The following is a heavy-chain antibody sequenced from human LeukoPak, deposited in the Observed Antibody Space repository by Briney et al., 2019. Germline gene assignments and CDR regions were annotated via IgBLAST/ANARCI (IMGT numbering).Heavy chain of an antibody. Sequence: GGSLRLSCAVSGFTFDGYTMHWVRQAPGKGLEWVSLISWDGGSTYYADSVKGRFTISRDNSKNSLYLQMNSLRTEDTALYYCAKGDYYDSSGFRAFDIWGQGTMVTVSS. V-gene: IGHV3-43*01. CDR1: GFTFDGYT. CDR2: ISWDGGST. J-gene: IGHJ3*02. CDR3: AKGDYYDSSGFRAFDI. D-gene: IGHD3-22*01.